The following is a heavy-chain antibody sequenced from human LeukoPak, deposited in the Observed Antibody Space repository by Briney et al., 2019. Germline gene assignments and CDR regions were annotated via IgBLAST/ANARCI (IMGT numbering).Heavy chain of an antibody. Sequence: HPGGSLRLSCEASGFTFSSYGMHWVRQAPGKGLEGVAIISYDGSYENYGDSVKGRFTISRDNSKNTLYLQMNSPLTEDTAVYYWARDPQPWVLSGPADRWGQGTLVTVSS. CDR2: ISYDGSYE. CDR3: ARDPQPWVLSGPADR. CDR1: GFTFSSYG. J-gene: IGHJ5*02. D-gene: IGHD1-26*01. V-gene: IGHV3-30*03.